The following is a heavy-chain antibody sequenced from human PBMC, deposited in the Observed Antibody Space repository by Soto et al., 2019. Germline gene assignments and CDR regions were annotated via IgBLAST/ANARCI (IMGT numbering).Heavy chain of an antibody. CDR2: IYYSGST. CDR1: GGSISSYY. V-gene: IGHV4-59*12. Sequence: SETLSLTCTVSGGSISSYYWSWIRQPPGKGLEWIGYIYYSGSTNYNPSLKSRVTISVDTSKNQFSLKLSSVTAADTAVYYCARGPGTMAKIDYWGQGTPVTVSS. J-gene: IGHJ4*02. CDR3: ARGPGTMAKIDY. D-gene: IGHD3-10*01.